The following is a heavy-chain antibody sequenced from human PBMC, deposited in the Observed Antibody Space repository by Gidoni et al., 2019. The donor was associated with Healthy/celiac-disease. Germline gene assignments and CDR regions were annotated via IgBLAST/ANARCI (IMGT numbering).Heavy chain of an antibody. CDR3: ARGVVYGSGSAWGWFDP. Sequence: QLQLQESGSGLVKPSQTLSLTCAVPGGSISSGGYSWSWIRQPPGKGLEWIGYIYHSGSTYYNPSLKSRVTISVDRSKNQFSLKLSSVTAADTAVYYCARGVVYGSGSAWGWFDPWGQGTLVTVSS. CDR1: GGSISSGGYS. CDR2: IYHSGST. D-gene: IGHD3-10*01. V-gene: IGHV4-30-2*01. J-gene: IGHJ5*02.